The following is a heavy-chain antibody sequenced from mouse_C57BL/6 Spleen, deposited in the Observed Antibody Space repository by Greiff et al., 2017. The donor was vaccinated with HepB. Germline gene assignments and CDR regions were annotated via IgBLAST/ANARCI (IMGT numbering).Heavy chain of an antibody. CDR1: GYTFTSYW. CDR2: IDPSDSET. CDR3: ARLTGTFMDC. Sequence: VQLQQPGAELVRPGSSVKLSCKASGYTFTSYWMHWVKQRPIQGLEWIGNIDPSDSETHYNQKFKDKATLTVDKSTSTAYMQLSSLTSEDSAVYYCARLTGTFMDCWGQGTSVTVAS. V-gene: IGHV1-52*01. D-gene: IGHD4-1*01. J-gene: IGHJ4*01.